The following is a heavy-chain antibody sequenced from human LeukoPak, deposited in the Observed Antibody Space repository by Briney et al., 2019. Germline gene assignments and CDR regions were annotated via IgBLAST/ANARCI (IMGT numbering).Heavy chain of an antibody. CDR1: GGSISSYY. V-gene: IGHV4-4*09. J-gene: IGHJ5*02. CDR3: ASVGTTVP. D-gene: IGHD1-26*01. Sequence: SENLSLTCTVSGGSISSYYWSWIRQPPGKGLEWIGYIYTSGSTNYNPSLKSRVTISVDTSKNQFSLKLSSVTAADTAVYCCASVGTTVPWGQGTLVTVSS. CDR2: IYTSGST.